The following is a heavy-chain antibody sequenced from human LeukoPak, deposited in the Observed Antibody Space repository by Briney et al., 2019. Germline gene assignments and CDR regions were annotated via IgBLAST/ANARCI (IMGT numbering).Heavy chain of an antibody. CDR2: INHSGST. D-gene: IGHD4-17*01. J-gene: IGHJ4*02. CDR1: GGSITQTNY. Sequence: PSGTLSLTCDVSGGSITQTNYWTWVRQPPGKGLEWIGEINHSGSTNYNPSLKSRVTISVDTSKNQFSLKLSSVTVADTAVYYCARERPYGDYFDYWGQGTLVTVSS. CDR3: ARERPYGDYFDY. V-gene: IGHV4-4*02.